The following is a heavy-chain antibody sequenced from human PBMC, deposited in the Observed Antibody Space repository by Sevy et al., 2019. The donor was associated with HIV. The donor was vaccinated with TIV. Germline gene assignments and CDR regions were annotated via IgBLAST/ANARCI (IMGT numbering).Heavy chain of an antibody. Sequence: GGSLRLSCAASGFTFSSYAMHWVRQAPGKGLEWVAVISYDGSNKYYVDSVKGRFTISRDNSKNTLYLQMNSLRAEDTAVYYCARDLVRGADHMAILDYWGQGTLVTVSS. V-gene: IGHV3-30-3*01. CDR3: ARDLVRGADHMAILDY. J-gene: IGHJ4*02. CDR1: GFTFSSYA. D-gene: IGHD3-10*01. CDR2: ISYDGSNK.